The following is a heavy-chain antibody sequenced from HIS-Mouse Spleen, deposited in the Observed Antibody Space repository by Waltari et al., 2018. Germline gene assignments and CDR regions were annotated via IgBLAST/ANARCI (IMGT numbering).Heavy chain of an antibody. CDR1: GFTFSSYA. Sequence: QVQLVESGGGVVQPGRSLRLSCAASGFTFSSYALHLVRQAPGKGLEWVAVISYDGSNKYYADSVKGRFTISRDNSKNTLYLQMNSLRAEDTAVYYCARDRWELLYFDYWGQGTLVTVSS. CDR2: ISYDGSNK. V-gene: IGHV3-30*04. CDR3: ARDRWELLYFDY. J-gene: IGHJ4*02. D-gene: IGHD1-26*01.